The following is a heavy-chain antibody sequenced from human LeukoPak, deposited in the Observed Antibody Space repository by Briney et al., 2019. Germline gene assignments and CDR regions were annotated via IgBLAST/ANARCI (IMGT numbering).Heavy chain of an antibody. CDR3: ARDDYVWGSCRIDY. D-gene: IGHD3-16*02. J-gene: IGHJ4*02. CDR2: INPSGGST. CDR1: GYTFTSYY. Sequence: ASVKVSCKASGYTFTSYYMHWVRQAPGQGLEWMGIINPSGGSTSYAQKFQGRVTMTTDTSTSTAYMELRSLRSDDTAVYYCARDDYVWGSCRIDYWGQGTLVTVSS. V-gene: IGHV1-46*01.